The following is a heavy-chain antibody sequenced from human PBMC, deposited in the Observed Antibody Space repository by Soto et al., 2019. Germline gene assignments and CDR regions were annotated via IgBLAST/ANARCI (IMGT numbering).Heavy chain of an antibody. CDR1: GFVFNDYD. CDR2: ISYDGSNR. J-gene: IGHJ5*02. CDR3: SRGIKGGLDA. Sequence: QVQLAESGGGVVQPGRSLRLSCTTSGFVFNDYDIHWVRQAPGKGLAWLASISYDGSNRYYADSVKGRFTISRDNSKNTQSLQINSLGAEDTAVYYCSRGIKGGLDAWGPGTLVTVSS. V-gene: IGHV3-30*03. D-gene: IGHD2-21*01.